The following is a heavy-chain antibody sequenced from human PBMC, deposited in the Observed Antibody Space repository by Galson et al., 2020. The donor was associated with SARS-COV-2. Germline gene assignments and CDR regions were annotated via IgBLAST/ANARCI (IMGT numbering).Heavy chain of an antibody. Sequence: SQTLSLTCTLPGGSISRGGQYWSCTRQHPGNGLEWLGYIYYSGRTNYNTSLRTQVTTSVDTSKNQFSLKLSSVTAADTAVYYGARSPTRWLGVITHCVYWGQGTLGTVSS. V-gene: IGHV4-31*01. CDR3: ARSPTRWLGVITHCVY. CDR1: GGSISRGGQY. CDR2: IYYSGRT. D-gene: IGHD3-22*01. J-gene: IGHJ4*02.